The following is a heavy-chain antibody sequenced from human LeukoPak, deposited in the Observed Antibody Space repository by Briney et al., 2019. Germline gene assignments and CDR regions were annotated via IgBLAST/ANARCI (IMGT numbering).Heavy chain of an antibody. CDR1: GGSFSGYY. CDR3: ARVFYVSGLSFDY. D-gene: IGHD3-10*02. V-gene: IGHV4-30-2*01. J-gene: IGHJ4*02. Sequence: TLSLTCAVYGGSFSGYYWSWIRQPPGKGRECIGYIYHSGSTYYNPSLKSRVTISVDRSKNQFSPKLSSVTAADTAVYYCARVFYVSGLSFDYWGQGTLVTVSS. CDR2: IYHSGST.